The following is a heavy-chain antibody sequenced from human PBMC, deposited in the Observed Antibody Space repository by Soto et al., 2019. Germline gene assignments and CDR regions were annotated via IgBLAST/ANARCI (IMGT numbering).Heavy chain of an antibody. Sequence: GGSLRLSCAASGFTFSSYAMSWVRQAPGKGLEWVSAISGSGGSTYYADSVKGRFTISRDNSKNTLYLQMNSLRAEDTAVYYCAKGHGFGELFVYYYYMDVWGKGTTVTLSS. CDR3: AKGHGFGELFVYYYYMDV. CDR1: GFTFSSYA. V-gene: IGHV3-23*01. D-gene: IGHD3-10*01. CDR2: ISGSGGST. J-gene: IGHJ6*03.